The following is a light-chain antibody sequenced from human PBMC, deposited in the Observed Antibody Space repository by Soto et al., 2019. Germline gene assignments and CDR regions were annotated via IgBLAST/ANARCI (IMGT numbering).Light chain of an antibody. CDR3: QQYNNWPRT. Sequence: IVLTQSPGTLSSSPGERATLSCRASQSVSSSYLAWYQQKPGQAPRLLIYGASTRATGIPARFSGSGSGTEFTLTISSLQSEDFAVYYCQQYNNWPRTFGQGTKVDI. J-gene: IGKJ1*01. V-gene: IGKV3-15*01. CDR1: QSVSSSY. CDR2: GAS.